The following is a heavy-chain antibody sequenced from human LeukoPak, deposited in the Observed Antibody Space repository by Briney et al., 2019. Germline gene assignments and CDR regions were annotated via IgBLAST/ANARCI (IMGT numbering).Heavy chain of an antibody. J-gene: IGHJ3*02. Sequence: ASVTVSCKASGYTFTSYGISWVRQAPGQGLEWMGWISAYNGNTNYAQKLQGRVTMTTDTSTSTAYMELRSLRSDDTAVFYCARDHPGYYDSSGYGAFDIWGQGTMVTVSS. V-gene: IGHV1-18*01. CDR1: GYTFTSYG. D-gene: IGHD3-22*01. CDR2: ISAYNGNT. CDR3: ARDHPGYYDSSGYGAFDI.